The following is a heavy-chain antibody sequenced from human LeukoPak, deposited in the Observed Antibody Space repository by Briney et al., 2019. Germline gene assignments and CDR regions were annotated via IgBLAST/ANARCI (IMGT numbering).Heavy chain of an antibody. CDR3: ARDVNKSYYDSSGYGAYWFDP. CDR1: GGSISSSSYY. Sequence: SETLSLTCTVSGGSISSSSYYWGWIRQPPGKGLEWIGSIYYSGSTYYNPSLKSRVTISVDTSKNQFSLKLSSVTAADTAVYYCARDVNKSYYDSSGYGAYWFDPWGQGTLVTVSS. J-gene: IGHJ5*02. CDR2: IYYSGST. D-gene: IGHD3-22*01. V-gene: IGHV4-39*02.